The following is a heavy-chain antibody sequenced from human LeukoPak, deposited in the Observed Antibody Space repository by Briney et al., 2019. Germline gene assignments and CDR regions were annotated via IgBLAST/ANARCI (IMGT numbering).Heavy chain of an antibody. CDR3: AKDRTGSGSSDY. Sequence: GGSLRLSCVASGFTFSSYWMSWVRQAPGKGLEWVSTISGSGAGTYYADSVKGRFTISRDNSKNTPYLQMNSLRAEDTAVYYCAKDRTGSGSSDYWGQGTLVTVSS. CDR1: GFTFSSYW. CDR2: ISGSGAGT. V-gene: IGHV3-23*01. J-gene: IGHJ4*02. D-gene: IGHD3-10*01.